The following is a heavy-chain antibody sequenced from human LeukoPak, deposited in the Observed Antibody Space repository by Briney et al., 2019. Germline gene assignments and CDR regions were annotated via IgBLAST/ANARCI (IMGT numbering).Heavy chain of an antibody. V-gene: IGHV1-69*04. J-gene: IGHJ3*02. Sequence: SVKVSCKASGGTFSSYAISWVRQAPGQGLEWMGRIIPILGIANYAQKFQGRVMITADKSTSTAYMELSSLRSEDTAVYYCARDRSSGWHHDAFDIWGQGTMVTVSS. CDR1: GGTFSSYA. D-gene: IGHD6-19*01. CDR3: ARDRSSGWHHDAFDI. CDR2: IIPILGIA.